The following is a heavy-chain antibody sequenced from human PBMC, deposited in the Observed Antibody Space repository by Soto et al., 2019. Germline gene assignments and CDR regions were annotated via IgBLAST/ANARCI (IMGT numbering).Heavy chain of an antibody. CDR3: ERPYSNSLCFGY. V-gene: IGHV3-33*01. D-gene: IGHD6-13*01. Sequence: QVQLVESGGGVVQPGRSLRLSCAASGFTFSSYGMHWVRQAPGKGLEWVAVIWYDGSNKYYADSVKGRFTISRDNSKNTLYLEMNSLRAEDTAVYYCERPYSNSLCFGYWGQGTLGTVSS. CDR1: GFTFSSYG. J-gene: IGHJ4*02. CDR2: IWYDGSNK.